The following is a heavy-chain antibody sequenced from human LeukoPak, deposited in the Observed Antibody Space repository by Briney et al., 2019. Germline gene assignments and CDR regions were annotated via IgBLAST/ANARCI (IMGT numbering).Heavy chain of an antibody. D-gene: IGHD2-2*01. CDR1: GGTLSSYA. J-gene: IGHJ4*02. Sequence: SVNVSFKASGGTLSSYAISWVRQAPGQGLEWMGRIIPILGIANYAQKFQGRVTITADKSTSTAYMGLSSLRSEDTAVYYCAGGYCSSTSCHNTDDYWGQGTLVTVSS. CDR2: IIPILGIA. V-gene: IGHV1-69*04. CDR3: AGGYCSSTSCHNTDDY.